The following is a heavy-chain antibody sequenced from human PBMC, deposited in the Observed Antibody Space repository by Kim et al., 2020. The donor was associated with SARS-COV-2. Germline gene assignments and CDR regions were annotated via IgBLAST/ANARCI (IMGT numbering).Heavy chain of an antibody. J-gene: IGHJ6*03. CDR2: ISYDGSNQ. CDR1: GFTFSTYS. CDR3: ARVQVPQGLGYYMGV. V-gene: IGHV3-30*04. Sequence: GGSLRLSCAASGFTFSTYSIHWVGQAPGKGLEWVAVISYDGSNQYYADSVKGRFTISRDNSKNTVYLQMNSLRAEDTAVYYCARVQVPQGLGYYMGVWG.